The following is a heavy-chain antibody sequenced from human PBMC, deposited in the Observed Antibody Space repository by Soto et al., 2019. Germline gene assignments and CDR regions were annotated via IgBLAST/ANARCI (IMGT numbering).Heavy chain of an antibody. Sequence: EVQLLESGGGLVQPGGSLRLSCAASGFTFSSYVMSWVRQAPGKGLEWVSGISGSGGSTYYADSVKGRFTISRDNSNNTLYLQINSLRAEDTAVYYCAKVPYDFWSGYYPPLYFDYWGQGTLVTVSS. CDR1: GFTFSSYV. CDR2: ISGSGGST. D-gene: IGHD3-3*01. CDR3: AKVPYDFWSGYYPPLYFDY. V-gene: IGHV3-23*01. J-gene: IGHJ4*02.